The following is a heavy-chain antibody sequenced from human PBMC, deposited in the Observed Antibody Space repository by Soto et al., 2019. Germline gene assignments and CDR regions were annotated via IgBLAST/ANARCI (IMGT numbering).Heavy chain of an antibody. D-gene: IGHD6-6*01. V-gene: IGHV6-1*01. CDR2: TYYRSHLSD. CDR1: GYAVSSNGAS. CDR3: TRGRPDGWFDH. Sequence: LCLTCAISGYAVSSNGASWNWLRQSPSRGLEWLGMTYYRSHLSDDYAVSVTSRITINPETFKNQFSLHLNPITPGHTAVYYCTRGRPDGWFDHRGQATLATVSS. J-gene: IGHJ5*02.